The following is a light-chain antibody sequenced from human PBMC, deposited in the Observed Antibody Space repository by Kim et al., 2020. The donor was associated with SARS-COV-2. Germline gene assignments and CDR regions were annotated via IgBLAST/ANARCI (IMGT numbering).Light chain of an antibody. CDR2: AAS. Sequence: ELLFTHSPGTLSLSPGGRATLSCRASQSLPTSSLAWYQQKPGLAPRLLIYAASNRATGIPDRFRGSGSGTDFTLTISRLEPEDFAVYFCQQYASSPQTFGQGTKLEI. CDR3: QQYASSPQT. V-gene: IGKV3-20*01. J-gene: IGKJ2*01. CDR1: QSLPTSS.